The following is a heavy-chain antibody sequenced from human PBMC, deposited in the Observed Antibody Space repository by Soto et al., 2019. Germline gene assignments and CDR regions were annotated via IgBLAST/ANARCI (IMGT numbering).Heavy chain of an antibody. CDR2: VFHTGST. CDR1: GDSVSTGNW. V-gene: IGHV4-4*02. Sequence: SETLSLTCTVSGDSVSTGNWWGWVRQPPGRGLEWVGEVFHTGSTSYNPSLKSRVTLAVDKSKNQFSLKLSSVTAADTAVYYCVRLYCRGGACPCYYHNSTHVRGKAITVTVSS. J-gene: IGHJ6*04. CDR3: VRLYCRGGACPCYYHNSTHV. D-gene: IGHD2-15*01.